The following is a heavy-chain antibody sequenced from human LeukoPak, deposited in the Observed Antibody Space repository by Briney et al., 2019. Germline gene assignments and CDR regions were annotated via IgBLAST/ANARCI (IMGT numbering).Heavy chain of an antibody. J-gene: IGHJ4*02. Sequence: GESLKISCKGSGYRFSSYWIGWVRQMPGKGLEWMGIIYPGDSDTRYSPSFQGQVTISADKSISTAYLQWSSLKASDTAMYYCARNRQQVHTALGYWGQGTLVTVSS. CDR1: GYRFSSYW. V-gene: IGHV5-51*01. D-gene: IGHD5-18*01. CDR3: ARNRQQVHTALGY. CDR2: IYPGDSDT.